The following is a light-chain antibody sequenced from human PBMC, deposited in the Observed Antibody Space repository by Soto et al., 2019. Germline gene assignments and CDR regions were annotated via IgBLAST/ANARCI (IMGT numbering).Light chain of an antibody. Sequence: DIQMTQSPSSLSASVGDRVTITCRASQGMTYNLAWYQQKPGKVPKLLIYAASTLQSGVPSRFSGGGSGADFTLTISSLQPEDVATYYCQNYNSAPLTLGGGTKVEIK. J-gene: IGKJ4*01. CDR2: AAS. CDR3: QNYNSAPLT. CDR1: QGMTYN. V-gene: IGKV1-27*01.